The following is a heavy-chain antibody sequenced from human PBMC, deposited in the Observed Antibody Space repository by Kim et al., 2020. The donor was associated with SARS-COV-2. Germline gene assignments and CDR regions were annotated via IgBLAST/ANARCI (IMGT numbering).Heavy chain of an antibody. CDR3: AKDIRVATLLGGRLKTGGVDY. J-gene: IGHJ4*02. Sequence: GGSLRLSCAASGFTFDDYTMHWVRHVPGKGLEWVSLISWDGGSTYYADSVKGRFTISRDNSKNSLYLQMNSLRTEDTALYYCAKDIRVATLLGGRLKTGGVDYWGQRTLVTVSS. D-gene: IGHD5-12*01. CDR1: GFTFDDYT. V-gene: IGHV3-43*01. CDR2: ISWDGGST.